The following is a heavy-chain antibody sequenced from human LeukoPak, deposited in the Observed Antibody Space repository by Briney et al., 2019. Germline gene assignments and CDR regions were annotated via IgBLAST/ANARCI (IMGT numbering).Heavy chain of an antibody. CDR3: ARVLTTWGNWYFDL. D-gene: IGHD7-27*01. V-gene: IGHV4-4*09. Sequence: SETLSLTCTVSGASLSSDYWSWIRLPPGKELEWIGCIYTSGTTSYNPSLKSRVTMSVDMSKNHVSLNLTSVTAADTAVYYCARVLTTWGNWYFDLWGRGTLVTVSS. CDR1: GASLSSDY. J-gene: IGHJ2*01. CDR2: IYTSGTT.